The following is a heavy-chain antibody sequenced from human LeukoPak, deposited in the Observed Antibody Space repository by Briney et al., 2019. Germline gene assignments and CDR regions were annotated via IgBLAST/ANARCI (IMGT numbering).Heavy chain of an antibody. Sequence: SETLSLTCTASGGSISSSSYYWGWIRQPPGKGLECIGSIFYSRRTYYNPSLKSRVTILVDTSKNQFSLKLSSVTAADTAVYYCARILYSSNIDYWGQGTLVTVSS. J-gene: IGHJ4*02. CDR2: IFYSRRT. CDR1: GGSISSSSYY. CDR3: ARILYSSNIDY. V-gene: IGHV4-39*07. D-gene: IGHD6-19*01.